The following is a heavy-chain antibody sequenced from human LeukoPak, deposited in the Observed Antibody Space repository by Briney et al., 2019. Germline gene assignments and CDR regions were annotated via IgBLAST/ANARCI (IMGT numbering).Heavy chain of an antibody. CDR3: AIELVEGDDY. CDR1: GFTFSSYS. D-gene: IGHD2-15*01. Sequence: GGSLRLSCAASGFTFSSYSMNWVRQAPGKGLEWVSSISSSSSYIYYADSVKGRFTISRDNAKNSPYLQMNSLRAEDTAVYYCAIELVEGDDYWGQGTLVTVAS. V-gene: IGHV3-21*01. J-gene: IGHJ4*02. CDR2: ISSSSSYI.